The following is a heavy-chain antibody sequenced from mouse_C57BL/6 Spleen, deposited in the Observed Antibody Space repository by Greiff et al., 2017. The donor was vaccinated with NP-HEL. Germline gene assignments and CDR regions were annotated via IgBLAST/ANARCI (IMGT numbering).Heavy chain of an antibody. CDR2: ISSGSSTI. CDR3: ARGGKSAMDY. J-gene: IGHJ4*01. CDR1: GFTFSDYG. Sequence: EVQRVVSGGGLVKPGGSLKLSCAASGFTFSDYGMHWVRQAPEKGLEWVAYISSGSSTIYYADTVKGRFTISRDNAKNTLFLQMTSLGSEDTAMYYCARGGKSAMDYWGQGTSVTVSS. V-gene: IGHV5-17*01.